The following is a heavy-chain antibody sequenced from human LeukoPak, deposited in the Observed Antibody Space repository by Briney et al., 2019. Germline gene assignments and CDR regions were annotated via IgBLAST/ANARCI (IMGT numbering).Heavy chain of an antibody. D-gene: IGHD7-27*01. J-gene: IGHJ4*02. CDR2: ISQDGSET. Sequence: GGSLRLSCAASGFTFNSFFLNWVRLTPGKELEWLACISQDGSETFYMDSVRGRFTISRDNTKNSLYLQMDSLRAEDTAVYFCVRDLGHSRHYFEYWGQGALVTVSS. CDR3: VRDLGHSRHYFEY. V-gene: IGHV3-7*01. CDR1: GFTFNSFF.